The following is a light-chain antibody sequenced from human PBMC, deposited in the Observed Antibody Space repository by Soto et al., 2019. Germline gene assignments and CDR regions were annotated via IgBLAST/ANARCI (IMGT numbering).Light chain of an antibody. CDR2: SNN. CDR3: AAWDDGLNGLYV. CDR1: ISNIGSNT. J-gene: IGLJ1*01. V-gene: IGLV1-44*01. Sequence: QSLPTRLPSARGTPGQRYTISCSGSISNIGSNTVNWYQQLPGTAPKLLIYSNNQRPSGVPDRFSGSKYGTSYSLAISGLQSEDEVDYYCAAWDDGLNGLYVFGTGTKVTVL.